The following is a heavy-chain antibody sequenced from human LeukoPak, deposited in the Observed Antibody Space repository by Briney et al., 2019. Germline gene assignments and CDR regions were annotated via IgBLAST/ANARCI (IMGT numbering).Heavy chain of an antibody. V-gene: IGHV4-4*07. CDR3: ARDSGEKTYYDFWSGYYTEY. Sequence: SETLSLTCTVSGGSISSYYWSWIRQPAGKGLEWIGRIYTSGSTDYNPSLKSRVTMSVDTSKNQFSLKLSSVTAADTAVYYCARDSGEKTYYDFWSGYYTEYWGQGTLVTVSS. CDR2: IYTSGST. CDR1: GGSISSYY. D-gene: IGHD3-3*01. J-gene: IGHJ4*02.